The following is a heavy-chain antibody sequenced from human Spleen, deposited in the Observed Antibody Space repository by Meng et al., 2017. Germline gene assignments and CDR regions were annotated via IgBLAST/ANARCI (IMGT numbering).Heavy chain of an antibody. V-gene: IGHV4-34*01. CDR1: GGSFSDYY. D-gene: IGHD4-11*01. Sequence: QLQLQQWGAGLLKPSDTLSLTCVVSGGSFSDYYWSWIRQPPGKGLEWIGEINHSGSTNYNPSLESRATISVDTSQNNLSLKLSSVTAADSAVYYCARGPTTMAHDFDYWGQGTLVTVSS. CDR2: INHSGST. J-gene: IGHJ4*02. CDR3: ARGPTTMAHDFDY.